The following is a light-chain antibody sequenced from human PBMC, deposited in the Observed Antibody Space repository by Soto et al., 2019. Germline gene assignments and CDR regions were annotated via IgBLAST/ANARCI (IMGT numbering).Light chain of an antibody. Sequence: AIRMTRSPSSFSASTGDRVTITCRASQGISSYLAWYQQKPGKAPKLLIYAASTLQSGVPSRFSGSGSGTDFTLTISCLQSEDFATYYCQQYYSYPQTFGQGTKLEIK. CDR3: QQYYSYPQT. CDR2: AAS. CDR1: QGISSY. V-gene: IGKV1-8*01. J-gene: IGKJ2*01.